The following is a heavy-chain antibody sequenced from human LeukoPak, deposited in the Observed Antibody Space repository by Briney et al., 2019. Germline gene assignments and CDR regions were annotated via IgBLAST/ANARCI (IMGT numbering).Heavy chain of an antibody. CDR2: INPNSGGT. Sequence: ASVKVSCKASGYTFTGYYMHWVRQAPGQGLEWMGWINPNSGGTNYAQKFQGRVTMTRDTSISTAYMKLSRLRSDDTAVYYCASEDYCSGGSCQSEQYYFDYWGQGTLVTVSS. CDR3: ASEDYCSGGSCQSEQYYFDY. V-gene: IGHV1-2*02. J-gene: IGHJ4*02. D-gene: IGHD2-15*01. CDR1: GYTFTGYY.